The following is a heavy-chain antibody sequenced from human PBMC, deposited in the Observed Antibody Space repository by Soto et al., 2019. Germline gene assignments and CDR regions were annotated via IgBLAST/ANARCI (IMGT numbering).Heavy chain of an antibody. CDR3: ARDPEGPGFLEWLRYYYMDV. V-gene: IGHV3-21*01. J-gene: IGHJ6*03. Sequence: GGSLRLSCAASGFTFSSYSMNWVRQAPGKGLEWVSSISSSSSYIYYADSVKGRFTISRDNAKNSLYLQMNSLRAEDTAVYYCARDPEGPGFLEWLRYYYMDVWGKGTTVTVSS. CDR2: ISSSSSYI. D-gene: IGHD3-3*01. CDR1: GFTFSSYS.